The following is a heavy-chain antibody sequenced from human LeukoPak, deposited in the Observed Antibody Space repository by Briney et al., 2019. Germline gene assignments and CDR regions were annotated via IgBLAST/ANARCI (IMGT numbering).Heavy chain of an antibody. D-gene: IGHD1-26*01. V-gene: IGHV4-59*01. CDR1: GGSISSYY. CDR3: ARVEWDTSAFDI. J-gene: IGHJ3*02. Sequence: VKPSETLSLTCTVSGGSISSYYWSWIRQPPGKGLEWIGYIYYSGSTNYNPSLKSRVTISVDTSKNQSSLKLSSVTAADTAVYYCARVEWDTSAFDIWGQGTMVTVSS. CDR2: IYYSGST.